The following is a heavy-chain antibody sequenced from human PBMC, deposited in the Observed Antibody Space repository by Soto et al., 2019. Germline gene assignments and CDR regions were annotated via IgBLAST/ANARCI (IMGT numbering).Heavy chain of an antibody. D-gene: IGHD3-9*01. CDR3: AKDSYDILTGQKRYFDS. CDR2: ISWDGGIT. V-gene: IGHV3-43*01. CDR1: GFTFNAYT. J-gene: IGHJ4*02. Sequence: PGGSLRLSCAASGFTFNAYTMHWVRQAPGKGLEWVSLISWDGGITYYGDSVKGCFTVSRDNSDNSLYLQMTSLRSDDTAFYYCAKDSYDILTGQKRYFDSWGQGTLVTVSS.